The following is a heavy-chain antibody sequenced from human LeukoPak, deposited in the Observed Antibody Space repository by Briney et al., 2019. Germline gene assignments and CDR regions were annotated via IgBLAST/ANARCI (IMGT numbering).Heavy chain of an antibody. J-gene: IGHJ4*02. D-gene: IGHD6-6*01. CDR3: ERGVIKYSSSYGY. CDR2: INHSGST. CDR1: GGSFSGYY. Sequence: PSETLSLTCAVYGGSFSGYYWSWIRQPPGKGLEWIGEINHSGSTNYNPSLKSRVTISVDTSKNQFSLKLSSVTAADTAVYYCERGVIKYSSSYGYWGQGTQVTVSS. V-gene: IGHV4-34*01.